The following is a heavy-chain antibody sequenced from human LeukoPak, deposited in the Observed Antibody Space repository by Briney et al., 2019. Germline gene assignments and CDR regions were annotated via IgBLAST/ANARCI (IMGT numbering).Heavy chain of an antibody. CDR2: ISAYNGNT. Sequence: EASVKVSCKASGYTFTSYGISWVRQAPGQGLEWMGWISAYNGNTNYTQKLQGRVTMTTDTSTSTAYMELRSLRSDDTAVYYCAREMSDIVVVVAAKVGWFDPWGQGTLATVSS. CDR1: GYTFTSYG. D-gene: IGHD2-15*01. V-gene: IGHV1-18*01. CDR3: AREMSDIVVVVAAKVGWFDP. J-gene: IGHJ5*02.